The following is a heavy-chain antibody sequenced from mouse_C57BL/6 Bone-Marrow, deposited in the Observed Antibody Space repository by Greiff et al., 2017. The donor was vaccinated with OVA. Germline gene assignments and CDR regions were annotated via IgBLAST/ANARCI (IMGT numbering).Heavy chain of an antibody. J-gene: IGHJ3*01. Sequence: VQLQQSGAELVRPGTSVKVSCKASGYAFTNYLIEWVKQRPGQGLAWIGVINPGSGGTNYNEKFKGKATLTADKSSSTAYMQLSSLTSEDSAVYCWARVSGNWFAYWGQGTLVTVSA. CDR2: INPGSGGT. V-gene: IGHV1-54*01. D-gene: IGHD2-1*01. CDR1: GYAFTNYL. CDR3: ARVSGNWFAY.